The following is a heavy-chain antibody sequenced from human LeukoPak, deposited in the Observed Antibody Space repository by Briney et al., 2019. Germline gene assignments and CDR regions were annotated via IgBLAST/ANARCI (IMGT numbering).Heavy chain of an antibody. CDR1: GGSTSSYY. D-gene: IGHD3-22*01. V-gene: IGHV4-39*07. J-gene: IGHJ4*02. CDR2: IYYSGST. CDR3: ARVLYYYDSSGYYYFDY. Sequence: SETLSLTCTVSGGSTSSYYWGWIRQPPGKGLEWIGSIYYSGSTYYNPSLKSRVTISVDTSKNQFSLKLSSVTAADTAVYYCARVLYYYDSSGYYYFDYWGQGTLVTVSS.